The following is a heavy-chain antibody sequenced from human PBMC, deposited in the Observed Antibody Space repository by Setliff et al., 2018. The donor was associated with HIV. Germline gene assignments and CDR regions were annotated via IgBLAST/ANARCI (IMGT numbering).Heavy chain of an antibody. CDR2: ISAFSGNT. Sequence: ASVKVSCKTSGYPFTKYGIIWVRQAPGQGLEWVGLISAFSGNTNSAQKVQGRVTMTTDTSTTTAYMELGSLRPEDTAVYYCARVPQDTYNYPFSYSYYMDVWGKGTTVTVSS. D-gene: IGHD3-16*01. CDR1: GYPFTKYG. CDR3: ARVPQDTYNYPFSYSYYMDV. V-gene: IGHV1-18*01. J-gene: IGHJ6*03.